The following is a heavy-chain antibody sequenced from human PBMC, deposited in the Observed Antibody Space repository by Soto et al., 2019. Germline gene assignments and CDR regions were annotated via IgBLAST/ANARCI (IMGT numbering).Heavy chain of an antibody. CDR1: GFILSGYD. CDR2: IGTAGDP. V-gene: IGHV3-13*05. Sequence: GGSLRLSCVASGFILSGYDMHWVRQATGEGLEWVSAIGTAGDPYYSGSVKGRFTISRGNAENSVYLQMNSLRAGDTAVYCCARAGYDSSGYYFYAMDVWGPGTTVTVSS. CDR3: ARAGYDSSGYYFYAMDV. D-gene: IGHD3-22*01. J-gene: IGHJ6*02.